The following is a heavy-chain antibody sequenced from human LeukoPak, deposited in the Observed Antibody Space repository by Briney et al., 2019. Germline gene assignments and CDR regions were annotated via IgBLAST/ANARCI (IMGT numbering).Heavy chain of an antibody. Sequence: SETLSLTCTVSGGSISSYYWSWIRQPPGKGLEWIGYIYYSGSTNYNPSLKSRVTISVDTSKNQFSLKLSSVTAADTAVYYCARLISEIAAAGTGWFDPWGQGTLVTVSS. J-gene: IGHJ5*02. CDR1: GGSISSYY. CDR3: ARLISEIAAAGTGWFDP. D-gene: IGHD6-13*01. V-gene: IGHV4-59*08. CDR2: IYYSGST.